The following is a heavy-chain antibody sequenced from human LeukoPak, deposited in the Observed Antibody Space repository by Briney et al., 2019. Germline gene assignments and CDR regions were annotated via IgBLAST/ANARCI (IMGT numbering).Heavy chain of an antibody. D-gene: IGHD3-3*01. J-gene: IGHJ5*02. CDR2: ISGSGGST. CDR3: AKDPYYDFWSGANWFDP. Sequence: GGSLRLSCEASGFTFRDYDMHWVRQAPGKGLEWVSAISGSGGSTYYADSVKGRFTISRDNSKNTLYLQMNSLRAEDTAVYYCAKDPYYDFWSGANWFDPWGQGTLVTVSS. V-gene: IGHV3-23*01. CDR1: GFTFRDYD.